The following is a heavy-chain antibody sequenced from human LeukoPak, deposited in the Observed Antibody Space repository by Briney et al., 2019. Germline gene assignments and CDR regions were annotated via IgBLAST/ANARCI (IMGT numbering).Heavy chain of an antibody. CDR3: ARDKWFGELQY. J-gene: IGHJ4*02. Sequence: SETLSLTCTVSGGSISSYYWSWLRQPPGKGLEWIGYIYYSGSTNYNPSLKSRVTISVDTSKNQFSLKLSSVTAADTAVYYCARDKWFGELQYWGQGTLVTVSS. CDR1: GGSISSYY. CDR2: IYYSGST. V-gene: IGHV4-59*01. D-gene: IGHD3-10*01.